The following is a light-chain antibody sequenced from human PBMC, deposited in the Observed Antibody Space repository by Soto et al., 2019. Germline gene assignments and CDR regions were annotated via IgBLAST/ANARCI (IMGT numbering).Light chain of an antibody. CDR1: QGISSY. CDR2: AAS. CDR3: QQYYSYPFT. Sequence: AIRMTQSPSSLSASTGDRVTLTCRASQGISSYLAWYQQKPGKAPKLLIYAASTLQSGVPSRFSGSGSGTDFTLTISCLQSEDFATDYCQQYYSYPFTFGPGTKVDIK. V-gene: IGKV1-8*01. J-gene: IGKJ3*01.